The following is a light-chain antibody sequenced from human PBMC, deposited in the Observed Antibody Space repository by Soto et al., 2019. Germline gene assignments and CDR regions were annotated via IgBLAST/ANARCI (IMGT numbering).Light chain of an antibody. Sequence: QSALTQPASVSGSPGQSITISCTGTSSDVGGYNYVSWYQQHPGKAPKLIIYEVSNRPSGVSNRFSGSKSGNTASLTSSGLQAEDEADYYCNSYTDTSTCVFGTGTKVTVL. J-gene: IGLJ1*01. CDR1: SSDVGGYNY. CDR3: NSYTDTSTCV. V-gene: IGLV2-14*01. CDR2: EVS.